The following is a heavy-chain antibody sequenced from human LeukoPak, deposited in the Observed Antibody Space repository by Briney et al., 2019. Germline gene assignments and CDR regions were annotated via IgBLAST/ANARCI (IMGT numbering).Heavy chain of an antibody. D-gene: IGHD5-18*01. CDR3: ARDKEHSYGRYFDH. V-gene: IGHV4-59*01. CDR1: GGSISTYH. Sequence: PSETLSLTCTVSGGSISTYHRNWIRKSPGKGLEWIGYVQSTGNRNYNPSLKSRVTMFLDTSKNQFALELTSVTAADTAVYYCARDKEHSYGRYFDHWGQGALVTVSS. CDR2: VQSTGNR. J-gene: IGHJ4*02.